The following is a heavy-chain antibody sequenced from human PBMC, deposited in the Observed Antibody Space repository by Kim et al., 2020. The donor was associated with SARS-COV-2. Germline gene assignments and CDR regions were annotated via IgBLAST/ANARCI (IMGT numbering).Heavy chain of an antibody. CDR1: GFTFSNAW. Sequence: GGSLRLSCAASGFTFSNAWMSWVRQAPGKGLEWVGRIKSKTDGGTTDYAAPVQGRFTISRADSKHTLYLQMHRLKTTATAVYYCTTIPPDYYGSGYWGQGTLVTVSS. D-gene: IGHD3-10*01. CDR2: IKSKTDGGTT. CDR3: TTIPPDYYGSGY. V-gene: IGHV3-15*01. J-gene: IGHJ4*02.